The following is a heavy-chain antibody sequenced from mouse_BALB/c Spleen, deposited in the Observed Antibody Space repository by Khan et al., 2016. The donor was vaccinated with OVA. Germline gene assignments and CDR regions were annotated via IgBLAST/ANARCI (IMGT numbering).Heavy chain of an antibody. Sequence: VQLQQSGPELVKPGASVKISCKASGYTFTDFNLDWVRQSQGRSLEWIGYIFPNSGDTGYNQKFTTKATLTVDTSSSTAYIELRSLTSEDSAFYYCVRSGYGSFGFWGQGTLVTVSA. V-gene: IGHV1S29*02. CDR1: GYTFTDFN. CDR2: IFPNSGDT. CDR3: VRSGYGSFGF. D-gene: IGHD1-1*02. J-gene: IGHJ3*01.